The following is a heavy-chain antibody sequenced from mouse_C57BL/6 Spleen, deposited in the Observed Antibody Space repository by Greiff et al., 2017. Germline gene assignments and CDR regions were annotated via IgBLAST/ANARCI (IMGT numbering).Heavy chain of an antibody. V-gene: IGHV1-80*01. CDR1: GYAFRSYW. J-gene: IGHJ1*03. CDR2: IYPGDGDT. Sequence: VQLQESGAELVKPGASVKISCKASGYAFRSYWMNWVKQRPGTGLEWIGQIYPGDGDTNYNGKFKGKATLTADKSSSTAYMQLSSLTSEDSAVYFCARVGGNYGWYFDVWGTGTTVTVSS. CDR3: ARVGGNYGWYFDV. D-gene: IGHD2-1*01.